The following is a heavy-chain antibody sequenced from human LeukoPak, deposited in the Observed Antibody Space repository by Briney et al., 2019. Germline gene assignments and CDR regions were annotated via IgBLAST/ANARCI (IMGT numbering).Heavy chain of an antibody. Sequence: SETLSLTCTVSGGSISSTNHYWGWIRQPPGKGLEWIGSIYYSGNTQYNPSLKSRVTISVDTSRTQFSLKLSSAAAADTAVYYCAREGAEYYDILTGPFDDWGQGILVTVSS. J-gene: IGHJ4*02. CDR1: GGSISSTNHY. CDR2: IYYSGNT. V-gene: IGHV4-39*07. CDR3: AREGAEYYDILTGPFDD. D-gene: IGHD3-9*01.